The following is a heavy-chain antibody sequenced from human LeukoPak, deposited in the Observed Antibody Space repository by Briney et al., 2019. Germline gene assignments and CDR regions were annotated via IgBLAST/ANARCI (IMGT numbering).Heavy chain of an antibody. D-gene: IGHD3-22*01. V-gene: IGHV1-69*13. Sequence: AASVKVSCKASGGTFSSYAISWVRQAPGQGLEWMGGIIPIFGTANYAQKFQGRVTITADESTSTAYMELSSLRSEDTAVYYCARGYYDSSGYFRWAGPWYYYGMDVWGQGTTVTVSS. CDR3: ARGYYDSSGYFRWAGPWYYYGMDV. CDR2: IIPIFGTA. CDR1: GGTFSSYA. J-gene: IGHJ6*02.